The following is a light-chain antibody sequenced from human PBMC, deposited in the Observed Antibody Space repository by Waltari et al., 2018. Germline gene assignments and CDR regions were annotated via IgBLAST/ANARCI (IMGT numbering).Light chain of an antibody. CDR2: DAS. Sequence: EIVLTQSPATLSLSPGERATLSCRASQSVSSYLAWYQQKLGQAPSLLIYDASNRATGIPARFSGSGSGTDFTLTISSLEPEDFAVYYCQQRSNWPPITFGQGTRLEIK. CDR1: QSVSSY. CDR3: QQRSNWPPIT. V-gene: IGKV3-11*01. J-gene: IGKJ5*01.